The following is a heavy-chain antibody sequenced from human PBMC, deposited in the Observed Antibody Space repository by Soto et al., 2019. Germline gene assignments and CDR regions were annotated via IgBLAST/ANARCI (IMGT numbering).Heavy chain of an antibody. CDR3: AKDEGYSSGWPNY. Sequence: GGSLRLSCAASGFTFSSYAMSWVRQAPGKGLEWVSAISASGGSTYYADSVKGRFTISRDNSKNTLYLQMNSLRAEDTAVYYCAKDEGYSSGWPNYWGQGTLVTVSS. J-gene: IGHJ4*02. V-gene: IGHV3-23*01. CDR2: ISASGGST. D-gene: IGHD6-19*01. CDR1: GFTFSSYA.